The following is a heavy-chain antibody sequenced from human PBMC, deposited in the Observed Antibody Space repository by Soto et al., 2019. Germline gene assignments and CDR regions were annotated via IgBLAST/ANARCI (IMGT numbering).Heavy chain of an antibody. CDR1: GGSFSGYY. CDR2: INHSGST. Sequence: PSETLSLTCAVYGGSFSGYYWSWIRQPPGKGLEWIGEINHSGSTNYNPSLKSRVTISVDTSKNQFSLKLSSVTAADTAVYYCARRGWELVSYYYYGMDVWGQGTTVTASS. V-gene: IGHV4-34*01. J-gene: IGHJ6*02. D-gene: IGHD1-26*01. CDR3: ARRGWELVSYYYYGMDV.